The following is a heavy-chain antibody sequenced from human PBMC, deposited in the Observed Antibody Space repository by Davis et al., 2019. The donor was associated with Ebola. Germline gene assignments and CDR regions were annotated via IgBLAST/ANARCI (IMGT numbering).Heavy chain of an antibody. CDR1: GFILSDYA. CDR3: ARDYGVGRTYYYYYMDV. CDR2: ISSSSSYI. V-gene: IGHV3-21*01. J-gene: IGHJ6*03. D-gene: IGHD3-3*01. Sequence: GESLKISCVASGFILSDYAMHWIRQAPGKGLEWVASISSSSSYIYYADSLKGRFTISRDNAKNSLYLQMNSLRDEDTAVYYCARDYGVGRTYYYYYMDVWGKGTTVTVSS.